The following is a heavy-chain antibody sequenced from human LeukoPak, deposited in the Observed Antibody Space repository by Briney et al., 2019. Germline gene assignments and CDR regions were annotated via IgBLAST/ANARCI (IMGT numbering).Heavy chain of an antibody. CDR3: AKDYDILVGYL. V-gene: IGHV1-8*01. Sequence: GASLKVSCKASGYTFTSYDINWVRQATGQGLEWMGWMNPKSGNTGYAQKFQGRVTMTRNTSISTAYMELSSLRSEDSAVYYCAKDYDILVGYLWGQGTLVTVSS. J-gene: IGHJ4*02. D-gene: IGHD3-9*01. CDR1: GYTFTSYD. CDR2: MNPKSGNT.